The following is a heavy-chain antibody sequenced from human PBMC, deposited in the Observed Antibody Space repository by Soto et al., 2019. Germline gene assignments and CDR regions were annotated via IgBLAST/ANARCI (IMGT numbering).Heavy chain of an antibody. D-gene: IGHD2-2*01. V-gene: IGHV3-11*01. CDR3: ARGNALFDH. CDR1: GFTFSDYY. J-gene: IGHJ4*02. Sequence: GGSLRLSCAAPGFTFSDYYMSWIRQAPGKGLEWVSYITNSGGTIYYADSVKGRFTISRDNAKTSLFLQMNSLRAEDTAVYYCARGNALFDHWGQGTLVTVSS. CDR2: ITNSGGTI.